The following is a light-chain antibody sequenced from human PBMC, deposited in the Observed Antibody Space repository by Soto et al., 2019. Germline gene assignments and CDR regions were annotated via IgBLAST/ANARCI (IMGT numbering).Light chain of an antibody. V-gene: IGLV2-14*01. J-gene: IGLJ1*01. CDR1: SSDVGGYKF. Sequence: LTQPASVSGSPGQSITISCTGTSSDVGGYKFVSWYQQHPGKAPKLMIYEVSNRPSGVSSRFSGSKSGNTASLTISGLQAEDEADYYCGSYTGSIYVFGTGTKVTDL. CDR3: GSYTGSIYV. CDR2: EVS.